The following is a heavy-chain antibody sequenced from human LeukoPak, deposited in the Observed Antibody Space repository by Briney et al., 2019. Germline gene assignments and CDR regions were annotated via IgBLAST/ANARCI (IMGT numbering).Heavy chain of an antibody. CDR1: GFTVRSHS. CDR2: IYSGGST. Sequence: GGSLRLSCAASGFTVRSHSMSWVRQAPEKGLEWVSVIYSGGSTYYADSVKGRFTISRDNSNNTLYLQMNSLRAEDTAVYYCARDLGYWGQGTLVTVSS. CDR3: ARDLGY. D-gene: IGHD7-27*01. V-gene: IGHV3-53*01. J-gene: IGHJ4*02.